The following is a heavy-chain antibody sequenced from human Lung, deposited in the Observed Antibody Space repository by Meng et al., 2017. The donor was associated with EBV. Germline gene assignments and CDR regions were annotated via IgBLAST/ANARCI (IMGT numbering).Heavy chain of an antibody. V-gene: IGHV3-21*02. Sequence: EVQLVVSGGGLVKRGESLRLSCVASGFIFSDYNMNWLRQAPGKGLEWVSSISSGNSYIYYADSVKGRFSISRDNAKNSLSLQMNSLRADDTAVYYCARLTGTGWFDPWGQGTLVTVSS. CDR3: ARLTGTGWFDP. D-gene: IGHD1-14*01. CDR2: ISSGNSYI. J-gene: IGHJ5*02. CDR1: GFIFSDYN.